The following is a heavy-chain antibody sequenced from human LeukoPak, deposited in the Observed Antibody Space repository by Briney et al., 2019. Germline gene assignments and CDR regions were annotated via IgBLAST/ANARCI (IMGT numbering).Heavy chain of an antibody. D-gene: IGHD2-2*02. Sequence: GVSLRLSCAASGFTFSTYWMSWVRQAPGKGLECVANIKRDGSEKYYVDSVKGRFTIFRDDAKSSLYLQMNSLRAVDTAVYFCARVYTGNRWHFDYWGQGTLVTVSS. V-gene: IGHV3-7*03. CDR2: IKRDGSEK. CDR1: GFTFSTYW. J-gene: IGHJ4*02. CDR3: ARVYTGNRWHFDY.